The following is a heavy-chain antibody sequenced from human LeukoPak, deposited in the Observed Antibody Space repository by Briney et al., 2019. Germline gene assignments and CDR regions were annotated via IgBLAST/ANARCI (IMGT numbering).Heavy chain of an antibody. Sequence: PGRSLSLSCAASGFPFSIFAMTWVRQAPRRGLECVSVISASGSNTDYADSVKGRFTISRDNSKNMVFLQMKSLRAEDTAVYYCAKVVGTGTTPTDYWGQGTLVTVSS. CDR3: AKVVGTGTTPTDY. CDR2: ISASGSNT. D-gene: IGHD1-1*01. CDR1: GFPFSIFA. J-gene: IGHJ4*02. V-gene: IGHV3-23*01.